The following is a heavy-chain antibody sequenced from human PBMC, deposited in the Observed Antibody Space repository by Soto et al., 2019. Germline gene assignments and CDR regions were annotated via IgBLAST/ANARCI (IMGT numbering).Heavy chain of an antibody. D-gene: IGHD3-22*01. CDR3: ARDMGPSSGYYPYWFDP. CDR1: GGTFSSYA. Sequence: QVQLVQSGAEVKKPGSSVKVSCKASGGTFSSYAITWVRQAPGQGLEWMGEIIPIFDTANYAQKFQGRVTITADESTSTAYMELSSRRSEDTAVYYCARDMGPSSGYYPYWFDPWGQGTLVTVSS. V-gene: IGHV1-69*12. CDR2: IIPIFDTA. J-gene: IGHJ5*02.